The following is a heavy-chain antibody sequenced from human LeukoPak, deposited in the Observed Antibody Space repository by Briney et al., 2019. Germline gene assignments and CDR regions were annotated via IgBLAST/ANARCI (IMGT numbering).Heavy chain of an antibody. CDR2: TSSSDPGT. CDR1: GFPLSSYA. Sequence: GGSLRLSCAASGFPLSSYAMSWVRQASGKGLEWVSATSSSDPGTYYADSVKGRFTISRDNSKNTLYLQMNSLRAEDTAVYYCAKDCSGGSCYSGFDYWGQGTLVTVSS. CDR3: AKDCSGGSCYSGFDY. V-gene: IGHV3-23*01. D-gene: IGHD2-15*01. J-gene: IGHJ4*02.